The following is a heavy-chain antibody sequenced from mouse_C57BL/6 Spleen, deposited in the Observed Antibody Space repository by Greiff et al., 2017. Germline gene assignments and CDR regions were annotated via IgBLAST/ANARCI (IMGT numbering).Heavy chain of an antibody. V-gene: IGHV1-64*01. J-gene: IGHJ4*01. CDR1: GYTFTSYW. D-gene: IGHD2-4*01. CDR2: IHPNSGST. Sequence: QVQLQQPGAELVKPGASVKLSCKASGYTFTSYWMHWVKQRPGQGLEWIGMIHPNSGSTNYNEKFKSKATLTVDKSSSTAYMQRSSLTSEDSAVYYCARAEDYDDYYAMDYWGQGTSVTVSS. CDR3: ARAEDYDDYYAMDY.